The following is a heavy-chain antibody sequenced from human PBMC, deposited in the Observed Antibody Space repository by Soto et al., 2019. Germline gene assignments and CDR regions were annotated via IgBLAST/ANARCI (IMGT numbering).Heavy chain of an antibody. V-gene: IGHV3-21*01. Sequence: VQLVESGGGLVKPGGSLRLSCAASGFTFSSYSMNWVRQAPGKGLEWVSSISSSSSYIYYADSVKGRFTISRDNAKNSLYLQMNSLRAEDTAVYYCARAFSGWQYYFDYWGQGTLVTVSS. D-gene: IGHD6-19*01. CDR1: GFTFSSYS. CDR3: ARAFSGWQYYFDY. J-gene: IGHJ4*02. CDR2: ISSSSSYI.